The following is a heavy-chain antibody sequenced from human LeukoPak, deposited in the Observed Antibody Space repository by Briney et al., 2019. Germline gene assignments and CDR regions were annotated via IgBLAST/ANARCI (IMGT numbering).Heavy chain of an antibody. V-gene: IGHV4-39*01. CDR1: GGSISSSSYY. Sequence: SETLSLTCAVSGGSISSSSYYWGWIRQPPGKGLEWIGSIYYSGSTYYNPSLKSRVTISVDTSKNQFSLKLSSVTAADTAVYYCASILWFGELLSHNWFDPWGQGTLVTVSS. J-gene: IGHJ5*02. CDR3: ASILWFGELLSHNWFDP. D-gene: IGHD3-10*01. CDR2: IYYSGST.